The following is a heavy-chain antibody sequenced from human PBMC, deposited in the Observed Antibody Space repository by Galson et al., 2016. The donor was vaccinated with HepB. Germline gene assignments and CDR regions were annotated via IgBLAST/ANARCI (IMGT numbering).Heavy chain of an antibody. Sequence: SLRLSCAASGFTVSSSYMSWVRQAPGKGLEWVSVIYVAGSTYYADSVKGRFTISRDNSKNTLDLQMNSLRAEDTAVYYCARVNNCGGDCYPYYFDYWGQGTLVTVSA. J-gene: IGHJ4*02. CDR2: IYVAGST. CDR3: ARVNNCGGDCYPYYFDY. D-gene: IGHD2-21*02. V-gene: IGHV3-53*01. CDR1: GFTVSSSY.